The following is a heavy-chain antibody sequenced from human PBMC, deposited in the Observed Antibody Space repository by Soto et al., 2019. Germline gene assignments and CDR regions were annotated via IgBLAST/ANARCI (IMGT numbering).Heavy chain of an antibody. Sequence: QAQLVESGGGVVPPGTALRPSFAASGFPFKKFGMQLVRQGSGRGLEWVALILDNGSRQFYTDSVKGRFTISRDNAKNTLFLEMNVLRDEDTAVYYCARDDDGEPNAFDVWGQGTMVTVSS. CDR1: GFPFKKFG. CDR3: ARDDDGEPNAFDV. J-gene: IGHJ3*01. D-gene: IGHD3-10*01. CDR2: ILDNGSRQ. V-gene: IGHV3-33*05.